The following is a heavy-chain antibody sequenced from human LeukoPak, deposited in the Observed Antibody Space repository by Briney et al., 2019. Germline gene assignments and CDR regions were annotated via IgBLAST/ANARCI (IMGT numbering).Heavy chain of an antibody. D-gene: IGHD6-13*01. J-gene: IGHJ5*02. CDR2: IYYSGST. CDR1: GGSISSYY. V-gene: IGHV4-59*01. CDR3: ARDVGGIAAANWFDP. Sequence: SETLSLTCTVSGGSISSYYWSWIRQPPGKGLEWIGYIYYSGSTNYNPSLKSRVTISVDTSKNQFSLKLSSVTAADTAVYYCARDVGGIAAANWFDPWGQGTLVTVSS.